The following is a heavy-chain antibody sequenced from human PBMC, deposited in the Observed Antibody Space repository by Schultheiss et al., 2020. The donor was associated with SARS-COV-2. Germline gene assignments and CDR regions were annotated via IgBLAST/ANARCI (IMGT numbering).Heavy chain of an antibody. V-gene: IGHV3-23*01. CDR3: ARDTPIDF. J-gene: IGHJ4*02. CDR2: ISGSGGST. CDR1: GFTFDDYA. Sequence: GGSLRLSCAASGFTFDDYAMHWVRQAPGKGLEWVSGISGSGGSTYYADSVKGRFTISRDNSKNTVYLQMNSLRPEDTAIYFCARDTPIDFWGQGTLVTVSS.